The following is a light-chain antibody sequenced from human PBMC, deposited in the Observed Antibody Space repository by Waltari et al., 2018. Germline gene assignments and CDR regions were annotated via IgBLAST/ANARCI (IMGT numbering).Light chain of an antibody. Sequence: QSVLTQPPSVSGAPGQRVTISCTGSSSNIGAGYDVHWYQQLPGTPPKLLIYGNSNRPSGVPDRSSGSKSGTSASLAITGLQAEDEADDYCQSYDSSLSGSVVFGGGTKLTVL. V-gene: IGLV1-40*01. J-gene: IGLJ2*01. CDR2: GNS. CDR3: QSYDSSLSGSVV. CDR1: SSNIGAGYD.